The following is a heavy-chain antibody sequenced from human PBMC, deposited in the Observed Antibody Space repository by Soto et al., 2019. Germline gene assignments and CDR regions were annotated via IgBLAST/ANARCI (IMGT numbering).Heavy chain of an antibody. CDR3: ARDRTRGFDP. Sequence: QVQLVQSGAEVKKPGASVKVSCKASGYTFTSYDINWERQATGQGLEWMGWMNPNSGNTAYAQKFLGRVTISRSPSISTAYLELSSRRSEDTAAYYCARDRTRGFDPWGQGTLVTVSS. CDR1: GYTFTSYD. V-gene: IGHV1-8*01. J-gene: IGHJ5*02. CDR2: MNPNSGNT.